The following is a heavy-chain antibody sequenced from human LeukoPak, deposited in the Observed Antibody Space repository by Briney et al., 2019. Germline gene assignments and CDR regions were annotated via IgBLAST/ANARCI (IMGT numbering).Heavy chain of an antibody. Sequence: ASVNVSFKASGYTFTGYYMHWVRQAPGQGLEWMGWINPNSGGTNYAQKFQGRVTMTRDTSISTAYMELSRLRSDDTAVYYCARGFCSGGSCYWYFDLWGRGTLVTVSS. CDR2: INPNSGGT. D-gene: IGHD2-15*01. CDR1: GYTFTGYY. V-gene: IGHV1-2*02. J-gene: IGHJ2*01. CDR3: ARGFCSGGSCYWYFDL.